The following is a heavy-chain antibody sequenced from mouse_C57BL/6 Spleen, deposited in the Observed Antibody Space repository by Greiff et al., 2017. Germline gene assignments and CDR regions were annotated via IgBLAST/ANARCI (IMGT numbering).Heavy chain of an antibody. D-gene: IGHD1-1*01. CDR1: GFTFSDYG. V-gene: IGHV5-17*01. Sequence: EVQGVESGGGLVKPGGSLKLSCAVSGFTFSDYGMHWVRQAPEKGLEWVAYISSGSSTIYYADTVKGLFTISRDNAKNTLFLQMTSLRSEDTAMYYCARKRTYYYGSSEDYAMDYWGQGTSVTVSS. CDR2: ISSGSSTI. J-gene: IGHJ4*01. CDR3: ARKRTYYYGSSEDYAMDY.